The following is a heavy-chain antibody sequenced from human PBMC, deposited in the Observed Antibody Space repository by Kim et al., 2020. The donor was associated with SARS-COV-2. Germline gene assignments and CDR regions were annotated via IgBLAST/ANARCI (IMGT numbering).Heavy chain of an antibody. V-gene: IGHV3-15*01. D-gene: IGHD6-13*01. J-gene: IGHJ4*02. CDR2: IKSKTDAGTT. CDR3: TTDPEWSSWYSEVDLYYFDY. Sequence: GGSLRLSCAVSGFNFTNTWMSWVRQAPGKGLEWVGRIKSKTDAGTTDYAAPIKGRFTISRDDSKNTLYLHMKSLESEDTAVYYCTTDPEWSSWYSEVDLYYFDYWGQGTLVTVSS. CDR1: GFNFTNTW.